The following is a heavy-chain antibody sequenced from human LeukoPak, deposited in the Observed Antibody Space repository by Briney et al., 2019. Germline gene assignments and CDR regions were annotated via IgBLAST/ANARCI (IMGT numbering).Heavy chain of an antibody. V-gene: IGHV3-23*01. Sequence: GASLRLSCVASGFTFSTFAMSWVRQAPGKGLEWVSAIRANGGDTYYADSVKGRFTISRDNSKNTLYLQMNSLRAKDTAIYYCAKDRGYWGQGTLVTVSS. CDR2: IRANGGDT. CDR1: GFTFSTFA. J-gene: IGHJ4*02. CDR3: AKDRGY.